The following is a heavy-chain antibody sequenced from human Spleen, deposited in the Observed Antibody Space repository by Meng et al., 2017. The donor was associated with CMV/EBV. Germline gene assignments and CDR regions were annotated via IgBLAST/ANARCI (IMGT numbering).Heavy chain of an antibody. J-gene: IGHJ5*02. CDR3: ARSRRGGWFDP. CDR1: NGSISSSGYY. V-gene: IGHV4-61*08. Sequence: TCTVSNGSISSSGYYWSWIRQAPGKGLEWIGYIYYSGSTNYNPSLKSRVTISLDTSKNQFSLRLSSVTAADTAVYYCARSRRGGWFDPWGQGTLVTVSS. CDR2: IYYSGST.